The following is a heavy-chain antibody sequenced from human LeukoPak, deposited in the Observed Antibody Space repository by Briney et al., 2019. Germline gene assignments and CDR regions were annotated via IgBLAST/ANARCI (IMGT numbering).Heavy chain of an antibody. Sequence: PGGSLRLSCAASGFTFSSYAMHWVRQAPGKGLEWVAVISYDGSNKYYADSVKGRFTISRDNSKNTLYLQMNSLRAEDTAVYYCAKDLVAAADFDYWGQGTLVTVSS. D-gene: IGHD6-13*01. CDR1: GFTFSSYA. V-gene: IGHV3-30-3*01. CDR3: AKDLVAAADFDY. J-gene: IGHJ4*02. CDR2: ISYDGSNK.